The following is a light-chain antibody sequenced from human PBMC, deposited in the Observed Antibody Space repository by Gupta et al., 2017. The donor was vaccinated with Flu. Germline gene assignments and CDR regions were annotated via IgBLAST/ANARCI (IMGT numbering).Light chain of an antibody. CDR1: SSNIGSNY. CDR2: END. V-gene: IGLV1-51*02. CDR3: GTWDSSMTTMV. J-gene: IGLJ2*01. Sequence: QSLLTQPPSVSAAPGQKVIISCSGSSSNIGSNYVSWYHQLPGTAPKLLIYENDKRPSGIPDRFSGSKSGTSATLGITGLQTGDEADYYCGTWDSSMTTMVFGGGTKLTVL.